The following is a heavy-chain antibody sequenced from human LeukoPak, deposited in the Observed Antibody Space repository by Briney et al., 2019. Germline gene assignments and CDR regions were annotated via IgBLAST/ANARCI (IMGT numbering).Heavy chain of an antibody. J-gene: IGHJ4*02. V-gene: IGHV3-23*01. CDR3: AKGGSGQPIPY. CDR2: ISGGSCGI. CDR1: TLTFSDYA. Sequence: PGGSLRLSCLASTLTFSDYAMSWVRQAPGKGLEWVSAISGGSCGIYYADSVKGRFTISRDNSKNTLYLQMNSLTAEDTAVYYCAKGGSGQPIPYWGQGTLVTVSS. D-gene: IGHD6-19*01.